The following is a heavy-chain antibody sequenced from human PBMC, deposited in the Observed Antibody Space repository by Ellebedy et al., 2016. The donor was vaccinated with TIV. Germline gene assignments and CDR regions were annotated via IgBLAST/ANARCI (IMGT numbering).Heavy chain of an antibody. V-gene: IGHV3-7*01. CDR1: GLTSTSNW. CDR3: ARDWQWAFGP. D-gene: IGHD2-8*01. Sequence: GESLKISCAASGLTSTSNWMHWLRQPPGKGLEWVANINQDGSVTNYVESVKGRFTISRDNSKNSQFLQMNSLRVEDTAVYYCARDWQWAFGPWGQGTLVTVSS. CDR2: INQDGSVT. J-gene: IGHJ5*02.